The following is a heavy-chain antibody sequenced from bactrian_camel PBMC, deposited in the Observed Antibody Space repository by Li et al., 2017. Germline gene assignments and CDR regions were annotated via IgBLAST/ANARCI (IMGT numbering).Heavy chain of an antibody. CDR1: GITSSTYC. CDR2: IDYGGRK. Sequence: HVQLVESGGGLVQPGGSLRLSCAASGITSSTYCMGWFRQAPGKEREGVAQIDYGGRKGYADSVKGRFTISQDNTVNTLYLQVNNLKPEDTAVYYCAAADFSGSSYRSLSGSEYRYWGQGTQVTVS. V-gene: IGHV3S53*01. CDR3: AAADFSGSSYRSLSGSEYRY. D-gene: IGHD2*01. J-gene: IGHJ4*01.